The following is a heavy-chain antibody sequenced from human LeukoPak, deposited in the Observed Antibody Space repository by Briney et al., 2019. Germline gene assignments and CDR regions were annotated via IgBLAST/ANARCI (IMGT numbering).Heavy chain of an antibody. V-gene: IGHV1-69*04. CDR2: IIPILGIA. J-gene: IGHJ4*02. CDR3: AREEDGGTFDH. D-gene: IGHD3-16*01. CDR1: GGTFSSYA. Sequence: GASVKVPCKASGGTFSSYAISWVRQAPGQGLEWMGRIIPILGIANYAQKFQGRVTMTRDTSTSTVYMELSSLTSEDTAVYYCAREEDGGTFDHWGQGTLVTVSS.